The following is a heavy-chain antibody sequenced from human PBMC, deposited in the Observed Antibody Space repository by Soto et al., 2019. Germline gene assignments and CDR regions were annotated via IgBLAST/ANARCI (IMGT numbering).Heavy chain of an antibody. Sequence: PSETLSLTCTVSGGSISSGDYYWSWIRQPPGKGLEWIGYIHYSGSTYHNPSLKSRVTISVDTSKNQFSLKLTSVTAADTAVYYCGRAHCFLQQLVHYYYSMDVWGQGTTVTVSS. J-gene: IGHJ6*02. CDR1: GGSISSGDYY. CDR3: GRAHCFLQQLVHYYYSMDV. CDR2: IHYSGST. D-gene: IGHD6-13*01. V-gene: IGHV4-30-4*01.